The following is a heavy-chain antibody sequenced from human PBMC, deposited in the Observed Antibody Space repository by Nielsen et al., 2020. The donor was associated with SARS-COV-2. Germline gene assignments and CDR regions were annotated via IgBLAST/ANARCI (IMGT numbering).Heavy chain of an antibody. V-gene: IGHV4-30-4*01. CDR3: ARYYVSGMYGMDV. CDR1: GDSISSGDYY. J-gene: IGHJ6*02. D-gene: IGHD3-10*01. Sequence: SETLSLTCTVSGDSISSGDYYWSWIRQPPGKGLEWITYIYHSGSTYYNPSLKSRVSISVYTSKNQFSLNLSSVTAADTAMYYCARYYVSGMYGMDVGGPGTTVTVSS. CDR2: IYHSGST.